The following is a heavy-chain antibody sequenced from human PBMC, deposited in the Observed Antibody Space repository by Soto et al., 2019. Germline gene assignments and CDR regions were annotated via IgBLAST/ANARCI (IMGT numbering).Heavy chain of an antibody. CDR3: AKDGFDKKFNYYDSSGPIY. D-gene: IGHD3-22*01. Sequence: VGLMRLSCAVLGLNIRSFAMSRVSKETGKGLEWVSAISGSGGSTYYADSVKGRFTISRDNSKNTLYLQMNSLRAEDTAVYYCAKDGFDKKFNYYDSSGPIYWGQGTLVTVSS. J-gene: IGHJ4*02. CDR1: GLNIRSFA. V-gene: IGHV3-23*01. CDR2: ISGSGGST.